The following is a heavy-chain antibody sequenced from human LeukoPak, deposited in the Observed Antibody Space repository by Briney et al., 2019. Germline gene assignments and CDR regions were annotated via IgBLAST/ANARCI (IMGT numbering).Heavy chain of an antibody. CDR3: ARVGAEWLPMGYYYYYMDV. Sequence: GGSLRLSCAASGFTFSDYYMSWVRQAPGKGLEWVSYISSSGSTIYYADCVKGRFTLSRHNPKNSLYLQMNSLRAEDTAVYYCARVGAEWLPMGYYYYYMDVWGKGTTVTVSS. CDR1: GFTFSDYY. D-gene: IGHD3-3*01. V-gene: IGHV3-11*04. J-gene: IGHJ6*03. CDR2: ISSSGSTI.